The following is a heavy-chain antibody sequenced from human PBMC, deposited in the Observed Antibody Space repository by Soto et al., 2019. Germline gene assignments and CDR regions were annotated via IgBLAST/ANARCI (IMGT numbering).Heavy chain of an antibody. D-gene: IGHD3-10*01. Sequence: QVQLVESGGGLVKPAGSLRLSCAASGFTFSDYYMSWIRQAPGKGLEWISYISSSGNYADYADSMKGRFSISRDNAKNSLYLQGHSLRAEDTAVYYCARSSGSYWWEFDYWGQGTLVTVSS. CDR1: GFTFSDYY. CDR2: ISSSGNYA. J-gene: IGHJ4*02. CDR3: ARSSGSYWWEFDY. V-gene: IGHV3-11*06.